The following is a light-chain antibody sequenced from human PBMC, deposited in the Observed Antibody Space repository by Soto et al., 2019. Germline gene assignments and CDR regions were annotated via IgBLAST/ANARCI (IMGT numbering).Light chain of an antibody. CDR2: EIS. CDR3: GLYTSTDTPFI. V-gene: IGLV2-14*01. J-gene: IGLJ1*01. Sequence: AQTSSVSGSPGPSITISCTGTSTDVGGYNYVSWYQHHPGKGPKLIIYEISNRPSGVSDRFPGSKSGNKASLIISNLEAEDDSDYYCGLYTSTDTPFIFGPGIKVTV. CDR1: STDVGGYNY.